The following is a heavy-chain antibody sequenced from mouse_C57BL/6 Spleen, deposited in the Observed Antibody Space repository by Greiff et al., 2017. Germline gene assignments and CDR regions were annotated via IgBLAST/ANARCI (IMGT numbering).Heavy chain of an antibody. Sequence: VQLQQSGAELVRPGASVTLSCKASGYTFTDYEMHWVKQKPVHGLEWIGAIDPESGVPAYNQKFKGKDILTADKSSSTAYMELRSLTSEDSAVYYCTRDRGRVYYAMDYWGQGTSVTVSS. J-gene: IGHJ4*01. CDR1: GYTFTDYE. CDR2: IDPESGVP. V-gene: IGHV1-15*01. CDR3: TRDRGRVYYAMDY.